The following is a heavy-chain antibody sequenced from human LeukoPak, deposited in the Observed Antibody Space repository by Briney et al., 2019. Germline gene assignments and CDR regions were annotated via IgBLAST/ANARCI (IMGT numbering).Heavy chain of an antibody. J-gene: IGHJ4*02. CDR1: GFTFSDHY. V-gene: IGHV3-72*01. Sequence: GGSQRLSCAASGFTFSDHYMDWVRQAPGKGLEWVGRTRNKANSYTTEYAASVKGRFTISRDDSKNSLYLQMNSLKTEDTAVYYCASSRWLQFDYWGQGTLVTVSS. D-gene: IGHD5-12*01. CDR2: TRNKANSYTT. CDR3: ASSRWLQFDY.